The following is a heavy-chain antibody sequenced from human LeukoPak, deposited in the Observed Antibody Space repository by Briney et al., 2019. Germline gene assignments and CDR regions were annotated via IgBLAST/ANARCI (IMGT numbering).Heavy chain of an antibody. Sequence: GGSLRLSCVASGFRFSNYGMSWVRQAPGKGLEWVANIKQDGSEIDYADSMKGRFTISRDNTKISVYLQVNSLRVEDTGVYHCARIGYSSSSFDYWGQGTLVTVSS. D-gene: IGHD6-13*01. J-gene: IGHJ4*02. V-gene: IGHV3-7*01. CDR1: GFRFSNYG. CDR3: ARIGYSSSSFDY. CDR2: IKQDGSEI.